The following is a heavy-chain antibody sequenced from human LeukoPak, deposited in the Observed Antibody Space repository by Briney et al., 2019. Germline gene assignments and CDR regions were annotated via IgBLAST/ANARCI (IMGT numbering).Heavy chain of an antibody. CDR1: GYSFTSYW. CDR2: IYPGDSDT. D-gene: IGHD4-17*01. V-gene: IGHV5-51*01. Sequence: GESLKISCKGSGYSFTSYWIGWVRQMPGKGLEWMGIIYPGDSDTRYSPSFQGQVTISADKSISTAYLQWSSLKASDTAMYYCARHEHDHGDRNAFDIWGQGTMVTVSS. J-gene: IGHJ3*02. CDR3: ARHEHDHGDRNAFDI.